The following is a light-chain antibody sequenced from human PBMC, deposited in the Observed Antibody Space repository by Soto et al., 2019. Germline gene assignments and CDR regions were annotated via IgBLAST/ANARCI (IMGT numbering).Light chain of an antibody. CDR3: CSYVGATTDV. J-gene: IGLJ1*01. CDR1: SSTVGGFNV. V-gene: IGLV2-23*01. CDR2: EGI. Sequence: QSVLTQPASVSGSPGQSITISCTGTSSTVGGFNVVSWYQQHPGKAPKVIISEGIKRPSGVSNRFSGSNSGSTASLTISGLQAEDEADYYCCSYVGATTDVFGTGTKVTVL.